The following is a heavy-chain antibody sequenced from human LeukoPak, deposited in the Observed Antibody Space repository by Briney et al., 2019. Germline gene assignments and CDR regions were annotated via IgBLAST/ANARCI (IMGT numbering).Heavy chain of an antibody. Sequence: SETLSLTCTVSGGSISSSSYYWGWIRQPAGKGLEWIGSIYYSGSTYYNPSLKSRVTISVDTSKNQFSLKLSSVTAADTAVYYCARLGLRVGASNWFDPWGQGTLVTVSS. J-gene: IGHJ5*02. CDR2: IYYSGST. V-gene: IGHV4-39*01. D-gene: IGHD1-26*01. CDR1: GGSISSSSYY. CDR3: ARLGLRVGASNWFDP.